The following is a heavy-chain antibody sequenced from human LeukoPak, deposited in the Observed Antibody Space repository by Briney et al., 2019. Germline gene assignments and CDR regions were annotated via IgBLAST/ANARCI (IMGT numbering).Heavy chain of an antibody. CDR1: GFTFDDYG. CDR3: AIGPGGLFHY. D-gene: IGHD4-23*01. J-gene: IGHJ4*02. Sequence: DPGGSLRLSCAASGFTFDDYGMSWVRQAPGKGLEWVSSISGSGDSTYYADSVKGRFTISRDNSKNTLYLQMNSLRVEDTAVYYCAIGPGGLFHYWGQGTLVTVSS. V-gene: IGHV3-23*01. CDR2: ISGSGDST.